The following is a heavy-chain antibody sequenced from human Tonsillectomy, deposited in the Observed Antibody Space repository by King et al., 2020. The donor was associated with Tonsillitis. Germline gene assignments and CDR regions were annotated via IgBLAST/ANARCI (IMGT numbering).Heavy chain of an antibody. CDR3: AKDRVITKIVVVTDAFDI. CDR2: ISGSGGST. V-gene: IGHV3-23*04. D-gene: IGHD3-22*01. CDR1: GFTFISYA. J-gene: IGHJ3*02. Sequence: VQLVESGGGLVQPGGSLRLSCAASGFTFISYAMSWVRQAPGKGLEWVSAISGSGGSTYYADSVKGRFTISRDNSKNTLYLQMNSLRAEDTAVYYCAKDRVITKIVVVTDAFDIWGQGTMVTVSS.